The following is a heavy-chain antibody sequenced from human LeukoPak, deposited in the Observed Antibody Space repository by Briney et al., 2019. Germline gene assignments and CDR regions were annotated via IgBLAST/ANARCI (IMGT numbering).Heavy chain of an antibody. CDR2: VYYSGST. Sequence: SETLSLTCTVSGGSISSTSYYWGWIRQPPGKGLEWIGSVYYSGSTYYNPSLKSRVTISLDTSKNHFSLKLSSVTAADTAVYFCARQLYVSGSYYAPMDVWGKGTTVTISS. D-gene: IGHD3-10*01. V-gene: IGHV4-39*01. CDR1: GGSISSTSYY. CDR3: ARQLYVSGSYYAPMDV. J-gene: IGHJ6*03.